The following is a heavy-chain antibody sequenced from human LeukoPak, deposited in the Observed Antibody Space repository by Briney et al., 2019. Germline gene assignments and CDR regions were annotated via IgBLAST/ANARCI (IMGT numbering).Heavy chain of an antibody. Sequence: SETLSLTCSVSGVSITSRNYYWLWLRQPPGKGLEWIGSIYYNGDTYYNLSLKSRVTISVDTSKYQCSLRLSSVTAADTAVYYCATRTHSGNYIGYFDYWGQGTLVTVSS. V-gene: IGHV4-39*07. CDR3: ATRTHSGNYIGYFDY. CDR2: IYYNGDT. D-gene: IGHD1-26*01. J-gene: IGHJ4*02. CDR1: GVSITSRNYY.